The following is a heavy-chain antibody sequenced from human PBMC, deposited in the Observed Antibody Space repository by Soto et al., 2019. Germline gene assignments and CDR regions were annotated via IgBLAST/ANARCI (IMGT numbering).Heavy chain of an antibody. Sequence: QVQLVESGGGLVKPGGSLRLSCAASGFTFSDYYMSWIRQAPGKGLEWVSYISSSSSYTNYADSVKGRFTISRDNAKNSLYLQMNSLRVEDTAVYYCASGYCSGGSCYEDSWGQGTLVTVSS. CDR3: ASGYCSGGSCYEDS. CDR1: GFTFSDYY. V-gene: IGHV3-11*05. J-gene: IGHJ5*02. CDR2: ISSSSSYT. D-gene: IGHD2-15*01.